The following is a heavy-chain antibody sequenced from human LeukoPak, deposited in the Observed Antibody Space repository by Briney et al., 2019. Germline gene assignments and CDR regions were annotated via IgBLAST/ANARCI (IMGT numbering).Heavy chain of an antibody. J-gene: IGHJ4*02. D-gene: IGHD5-18*01. V-gene: IGHV3-30*18. CDR2: ISYDGSNK. Sequence: GGSLRLSCAASGFTFNSYGMHWVRQAPGKGLEWVAVISYDGSNKYYADSVKGRFTISRDNSKNTLYLQMSSLRAEDTAVYYCVKARGIQLWLPGDYWGQGTLVTVSS. CDR1: GFTFNSYG. CDR3: VKARGIQLWLPGDY.